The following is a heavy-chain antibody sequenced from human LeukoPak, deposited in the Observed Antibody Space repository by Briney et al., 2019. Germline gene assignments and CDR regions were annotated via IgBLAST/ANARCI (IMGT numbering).Heavy chain of an antibody. CDR3: AREVEGPYSNLPGGDV. Sequence: GGSLRLSCAASGFTFSSYAMHWVRQAPGKGLEWVAVISYDGSNKYYADSVKGRFTISRDNSKNTLYLQMNSLRAEDTAVYYCAREVEGPYSNLPGGDVWGKGTTVTVSS. D-gene: IGHD4-11*01. CDR1: GFTFSSYA. CDR2: ISYDGSNK. V-gene: IGHV3-30-3*01. J-gene: IGHJ6*04.